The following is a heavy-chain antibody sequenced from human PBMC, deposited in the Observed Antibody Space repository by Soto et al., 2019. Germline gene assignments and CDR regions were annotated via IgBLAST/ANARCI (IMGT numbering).Heavy chain of an antibody. Sequence: SETLSLTCTVSGDAIYIGGYYWTWIRQHPGKGLEWIGYIYHTGKTYYNPSLESRVTISVDLSKNQFSLRLSSVTTADTALYYCARTTAVPNTLRSRYFFDYWGQGTLVTVSS. CDR1: GDAIYIGGYY. CDR3: ARTTAVPNTLRSRYFFDY. J-gene: IGHJ4*02. D-gene: IGHD4-17*01. CDR2: IYHTGKT. V-gene: IGHV4-31*03.